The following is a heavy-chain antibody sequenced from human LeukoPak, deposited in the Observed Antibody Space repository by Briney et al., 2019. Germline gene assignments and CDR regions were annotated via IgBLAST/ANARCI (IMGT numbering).Heavy chain of an antibody. CDR3: APQTMILVL. V-gene: IGHV3-30*04. Sequence: GGSLRLSCAASGFTFSNYAVHWVRQAPGKGLEWVAVVSYDGNNRNYGDSVRGRFTISRDNAKNSVFLQMNSLRAEDTAIYYCAPQTMILVLGGQGTLVTVSS. CDR2: VSYDGNNR. CDR1: GFTFSNYA. D-gene: IGHD3-22*01. J-gene: IGHJ4*02.